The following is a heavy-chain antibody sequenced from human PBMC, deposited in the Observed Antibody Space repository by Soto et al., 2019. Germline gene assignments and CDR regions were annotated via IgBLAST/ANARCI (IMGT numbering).Heavy chain of an antibody. J-gene: IGHJ4*02. CDR2: VSSGGTFI. D-gene: IGHD2-8*01. V-gene: IGHV3-21*01. CDR3: APRSCTSGLCPFEY. CDR1: GFTFSTDE. Sequence: GSLRLSCAGSGFTFSTDEMSWVRQAPGKGLEWVSSVSSGGTFIYYSDSGKGRFTISRDNTENSFYLQMNSRRAEDTAVYYCAPRSCTSGLCPFEYWGKRTLV.